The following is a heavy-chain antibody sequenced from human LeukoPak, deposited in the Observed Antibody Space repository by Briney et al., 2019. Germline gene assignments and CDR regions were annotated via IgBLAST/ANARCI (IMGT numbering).Heavy chain of an antibody. CDR1: GGSISSGSYY. D-gene: IGHD1-26*01. Sequence: SQTLSLTCTVSGGSISSGSYYWSWIRQPAGKGLEWIGRIYTSGSTNYNPSLKSRVIISVDTSKNEFSLRLTSVTAADTAVYYCVTPRSWELSDMAVWGKGTTVIASS. CDR2: IYTSGST. CDR3: VTPRSWELSDMAV. J-gene: IGHJ6*03. V-gene: IGHV4-61*02.